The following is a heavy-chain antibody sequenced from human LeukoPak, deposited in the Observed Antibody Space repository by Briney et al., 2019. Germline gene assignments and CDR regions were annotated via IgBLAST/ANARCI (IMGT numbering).Heavy chain of an antibody. CDR3: ARDKGVTMVRENWFDP. CDR1: GYIFTSYY. CDR2: INPSGGST. V-gene: IGHV1-46*01. D-gene: IGHD3-10*01. Sequence: ASVKVSCKASGYIFTSYYMHWVRQAPGQGLEWMGIINPSGGSTGYAQKFQGRVTMTRDTSTSTVYMELSSLRSEDTAVYYCARDKGVTMVRENWFDPWGQGTLVTVSS. J-gene: IGHJ5*02.